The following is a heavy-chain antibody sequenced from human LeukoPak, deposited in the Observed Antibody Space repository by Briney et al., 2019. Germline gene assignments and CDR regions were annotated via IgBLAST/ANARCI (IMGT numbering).Heavy chain of an antibody. D-gene: IGHD5-18*01. CDR2: IWYDGSNK. V-gene: IGHV3-33*01. Sequence: PGGSLRLSCAASGFTFSSYGMHWVRQAPGKGLEWVAVIWYDGSNKYYADSVKGRFTISRDNSKNTLYLQMNSLTAEDTAVYYCATSGYSHYYFDYWGQGTLVTVSS. CDR3: ATSGYSHYYFDY. CDR1: GFTFSSYG. J-gene: IGHJ4*02.